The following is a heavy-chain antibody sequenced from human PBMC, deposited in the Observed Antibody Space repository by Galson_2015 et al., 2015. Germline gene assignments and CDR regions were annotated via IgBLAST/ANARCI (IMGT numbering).Heavy chain of an antibody. J-gene: IGHJ4*02. CDR1: GGSISSGGYS. CDR2: IYHSGST. D-gene: IGHD4-11*01. CDR3: ARVGRGYSNYAFPAPFDY. V-gene: IGHV4-30-2*01. Sequence: TLSLTCAVSGGSISSGGYSWSWIRQPPGKGLEWIGYIYHSGSTYYNPSLKSRVTISVDRSKNQFSLKLSPVTAADTAVYYCARVGRGYSNYAFPAPFDYWGQGTLVTVSS.